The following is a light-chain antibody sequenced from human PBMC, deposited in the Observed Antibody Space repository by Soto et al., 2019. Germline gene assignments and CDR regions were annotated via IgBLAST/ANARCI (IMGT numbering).Light chain of an antibody. V-gene: IGKV3-15*01. CDR2: GSS. J-gene: IGKJ1*01. CDR3: QHYNSYSEA. Sequence: EIVMTQSPATLSVSPGERASLSCRASQSISSNLAWFQQKPGQAPRLLIYGSSTRATGVPARFSGSGSGTEFTLTISSPQSEDFATYYCQHYNSYSEAFGQGTKVELK. CDR1: QSISSN.